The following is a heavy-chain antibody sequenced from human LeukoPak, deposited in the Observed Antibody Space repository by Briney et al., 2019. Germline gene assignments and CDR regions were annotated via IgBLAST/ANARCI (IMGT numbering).Heavy chain of an antibody. J-gene: IGHJ4*02. D-gene: IGHD5-18*01. CDR1: GGSISSGGYS. CDR2: IYHSGST. V-gene: IGHV4-30-2*01. CDR3: ARDGERYSYGFDY. Sequence: SETLSLTCAVSGGSISSGGYSWSWIRQPPGKGLEWIGYIYHSGSTYYNPSLKSRVTISVDRSKNQFSLKLSSVTAADTAVYYCARDGERYSYGFDYWGQGTLVTVSS.